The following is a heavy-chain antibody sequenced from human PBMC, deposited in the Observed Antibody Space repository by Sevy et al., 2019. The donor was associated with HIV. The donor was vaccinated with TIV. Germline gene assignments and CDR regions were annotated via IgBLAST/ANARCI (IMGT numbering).Heavy chain of an antibody. CDR2: ILYDSSNK. V-gene: IGHV3-30*03. CDR1: GFTFGSYG. J-gene: IGHJ6*02. CDR3: ARGLAALPGYYYGMDV. Sequence: GGSLRLSCAVSGFTFGSYGMHWVRKAPGKGLEWVAVILYDSSNKYYGDSVKGRFTISRDNSKNTLYLQMNSLRTDDMAVYYCARGLAALPGYYYGMDVWGQGTTVTVSS. D-gene: IGHD6-6*01.